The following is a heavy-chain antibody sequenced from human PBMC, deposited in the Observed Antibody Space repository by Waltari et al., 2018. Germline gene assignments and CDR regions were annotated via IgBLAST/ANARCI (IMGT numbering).Heavy chain of an antibody. D-gene: IGHD3-22*01. Sequence: QVQLVESGGGVVQPGRSLRLSCAASEFTFSSYAMHWVRQAPGKGIEWVAVISYNERNIDNVDSVKGRFAISRDNSKKMLYLQMNSLRREDTAVYYCARDYCDRTNCHGMDVWGQGTTVTVSS. CDR2: ISYNERNI. V-gene: IGHV3-30*09. CDR3: ARDYCDRTNCHGMDV. CDR1: EFTFSSYA. J-gene: IGHJ6*02.